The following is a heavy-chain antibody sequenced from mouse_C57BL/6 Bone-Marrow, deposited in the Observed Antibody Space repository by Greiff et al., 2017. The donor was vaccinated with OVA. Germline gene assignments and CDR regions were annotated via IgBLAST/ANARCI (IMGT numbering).Heavy chain of an antibody. CDR1: GFTFSSYG. J-gene: IGHJ2*01. CDR2: ISSGGSYT. CDR3: ARHNYGSSIVDY. D-gene: IGHD1-1*01. V-gene: IGHV5-6*01. Sequence: EVQGVESGGDLVKPGGSLKLSCAASGFTFSSYGMSWVRQTPDKRLEWVATISSGGSYTYYPDSVKGRFTISRDNAKNTLYLQMSSLKSEDTAMYYCARHNYGSSIVDYWGQGTTLTVSS.